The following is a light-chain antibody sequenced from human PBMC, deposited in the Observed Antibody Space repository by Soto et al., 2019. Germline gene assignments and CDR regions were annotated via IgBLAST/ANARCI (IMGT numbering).Light chain of an antibody. V-gene: IGKV3-15*01. CDR3: QQYNNWPFS. CDR2: YVS. J-gene: IGKJ5*01. Sequence: EIVMTQSPSTLSVSPGERATLSCRAGQGVTTNFAWYQQKSGQSPRLLIYYVSIRATGVPARFSGTGSETDFTLTISGLQSEDSAIYFCQQYNNWPFSFGQGTRLEI. CDR1: QGVTTN.